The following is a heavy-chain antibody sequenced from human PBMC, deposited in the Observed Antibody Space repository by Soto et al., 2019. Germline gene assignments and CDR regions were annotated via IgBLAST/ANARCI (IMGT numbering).Heavy chain of an antibody. V-gene: IGHV3-23*01. J-gene: IGHJ5*01. Sequence: EVQLLESGGGFVQPGWSLRLSYESSGFTFRNFAMSWVRQAPGQGLEWVSSILGSGDSTYYADSVKGRFSISRDNSKNTLYLQMNSLRAEDTAIYYCAKDNPVGATPGWFDSWGQGTLVIVSS. CDR2: ILGSGDST. CDR3: AKDNPVGATPGWFDS. CDR1: GFTFRNFA. D-gene: IGHD1-26*01.